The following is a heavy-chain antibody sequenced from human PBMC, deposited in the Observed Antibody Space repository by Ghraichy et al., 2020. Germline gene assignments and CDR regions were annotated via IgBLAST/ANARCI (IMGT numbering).Heavy chain of an antibody. D-gene: IGHD1-26*01. V-gene: IGHV4-34*01. J-gene: IGHJ2*01. CDR3: ATGGRQTDFDL. CDR2: INHSGST. Sequence: SETLSLTCAVYGGSFSGYNWSWIRQPPGKGLEWIGEINHSGSTNYNPSLKSRVTISVDTSKNQFSLNLSSVTAADTAVYYCATGGRQTDFDLWGRGTLVTVSS. CDR1: GGSFSGYN.